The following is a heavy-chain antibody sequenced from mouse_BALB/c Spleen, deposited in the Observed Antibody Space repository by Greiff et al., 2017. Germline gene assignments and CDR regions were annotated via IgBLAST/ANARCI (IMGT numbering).Heavy chain of an antibody. CDR3: ARGNYGNIGDY. V-gene: IGHV1S29*02. D-gene: IGHD2-1*01. CDR2: IYPYNGGT. CDR1: GYTFTDYN. J-gene: IGHJ2*01. Sequence: EVKLVESGPELVKPGASVKISCKASGYTFTDYNMHWVKQSHGKSLEWIGYIYPYNGGTGYNQKFKSKATLTVDNSSSTAYMELRSLTSEDSAVYYCARGNYGNIGDYWGQGTTLTVSS.